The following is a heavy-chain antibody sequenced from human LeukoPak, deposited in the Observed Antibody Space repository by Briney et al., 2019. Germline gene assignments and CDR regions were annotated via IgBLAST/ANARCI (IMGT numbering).Heavy chain of an antibody. V-gene: IGHV3-23*01. Sequence: GGSLRLSCAASGFTFSSHTMSWVRQAPGKGLEWVSAIGDDVVSTYYAESVKGRFTISRDNSKNTLYLQMNSLRAEDTATYYCARDSPLLTVWGQGTLVTVSS. D-gene: IGHD3-9*01. CDR3: ARDSPLLTV. J-gene: IGHJ4*02. CDR1: GFTFSSHT. CDR2: IGDDVVST.